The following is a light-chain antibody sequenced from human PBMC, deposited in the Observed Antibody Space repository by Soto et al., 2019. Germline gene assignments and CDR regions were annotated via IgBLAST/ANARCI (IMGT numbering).Light chain of an antibody. V-gene: IGKV1-5*01. CDR2: DAS. CDR1: QSISSW. CDR3: QQYNSSHLT. J-gene: IGKJ4*01. Sequence: DIHMTQSPSTLSASVGDIFTITCRASQSISSWLAWYQQKTGKAPKLLIYDASSLESGVPSRLSGSRSGTEFTITISSLQTDDFETYYCQQYNSSHLTFGGGTQVDIK.